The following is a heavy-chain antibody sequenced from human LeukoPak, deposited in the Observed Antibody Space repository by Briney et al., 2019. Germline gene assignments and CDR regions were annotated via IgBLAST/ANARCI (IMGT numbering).Heavy chain of an antibody. V-gene: IGHV1-18*01. CDR3: ARVAGELLWFGEDFDY. Sequence: GASVKVSCKASGYTFTSYGISWVRQAPGQGLEWMGWISAYNGNTNYAQKLQGRVTMTTDTSTSTAYMELRSLRSDDTAVYYCARVAGELLWFGEDFDYWGQGTLVTVSS. J-gene: IGHJ4*02. CDR2: ISAYNGNT. CDR1: GYTFTSYG. D-gene: IGHD3-10*01.